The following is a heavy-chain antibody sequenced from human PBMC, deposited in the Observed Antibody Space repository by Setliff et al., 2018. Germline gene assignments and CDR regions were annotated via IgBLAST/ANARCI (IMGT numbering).Heavy chain of an antibody. CDR3: ATGGLLWFGELSGGAFDI. V-gene: IGHV1-24*01. Sequence: VKVSCKVSGYTLTELSMHWVRQAPGKGLEWMGGFDPEDGETIYAQKFQGRVTMTEDTSTDTAYMELSSLRSEDTAVYYCATGGLLWFGELSGGAFDIWGQGTMGTV. CDR1: GYTLTELS. J-gene: IGHJ3*02. D-gene: IGHD3-10*01. CDR2: FDPEDGET.